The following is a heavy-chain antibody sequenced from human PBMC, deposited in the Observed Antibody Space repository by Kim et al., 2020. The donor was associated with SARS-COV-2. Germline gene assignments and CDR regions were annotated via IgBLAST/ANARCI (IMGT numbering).Heavy chain of an antibody. CDR2: ISYDGSNK. CDR1: GFTFSSYG. Sequence: GGSLRLSCAASGFTFSSYGMHWVRQAPGKGLVWVAVISYDGSNKYYADSVKGRFTISRDNSKNTLYLQMNSLRAEDTAVYYCAKDLAYTAARPRGMDVWGQGTTVTVSS. J-gene: IGHJ6*02. CDR3: AKDLAYTAARPRGMDV. V-gene: IGHV3-30*18. D-gene: IGHD3-16*01.